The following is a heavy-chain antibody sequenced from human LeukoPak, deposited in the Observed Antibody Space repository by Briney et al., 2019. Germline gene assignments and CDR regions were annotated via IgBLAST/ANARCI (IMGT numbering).Heavy chain of an antibody. CDR2: IIPIFGTA. CDR1: GGTFSSYA. V-gene: IGHV1-69*13. CDR3: ARVGLGYCSSTSCYFDY. D-gene: IGHD2-2*01. Sequence: ASVKVSCKASGGTFSSYAISWVRQAPGQGLEWMGGIIPIFGTANYAQKFQGRVTITADESTGTAYMELSSLRSEDTAVYYCARVGLGYCSSTSCYFDYWGQGTLVTVSS. J-gene: IGHJ4*02.